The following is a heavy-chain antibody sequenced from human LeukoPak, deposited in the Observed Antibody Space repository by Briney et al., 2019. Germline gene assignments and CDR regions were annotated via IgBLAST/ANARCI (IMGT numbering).Heavy chain of an antibody. D-gene: IGHD3-16*01. J-gene: IGHJ4*02. Sequence: GGSLRLSCAASGFTFSSYGMSWVRQAPGKGLEWVSAISGSGGSTYYADSVKGRFTISRDNSKNTLYLQMYSLRAEDTAVYYCAKDFRRGIPYYFDYWGQGTLVIVSS. CDR3: AKDFRRGIPYYFDY. CDR2: ISGSGGST. CDR1: GFTFSSYG. V-gene: IGHV3-23*01.